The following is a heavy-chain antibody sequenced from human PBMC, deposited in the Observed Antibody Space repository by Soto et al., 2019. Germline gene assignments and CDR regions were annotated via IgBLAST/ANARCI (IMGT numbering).Heavy chain of an antibody. CDR2: INPNSGGT. D-gene: IGHD2-15*01. CDR1: GYTFTVYY. V-gene: IGHV1-2*04. Sequence: ASVKVSCKASGYTFTVYYMRWVRQAPGQGLEWMGWINPNSGGTNYAQKFQGWVTMTRDTSISTAYMELSRLRSDDTAVYYCARVGCSGGSCFAFDIWGQGTMVTVSS. J-gene: IGHJ3*02. CDR3: ARVGCSGGSCFAFDI.